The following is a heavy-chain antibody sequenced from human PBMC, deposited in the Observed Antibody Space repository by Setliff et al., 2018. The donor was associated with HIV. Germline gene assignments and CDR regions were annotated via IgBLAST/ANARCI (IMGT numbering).Heavy chain of an antibody. CDR1: GYTFTDYY. D-gene: IGHD3-3*01. CDR3: ARDLSTHWSGYSPGF. Sequence: ASVKVSCNASGYTFTDYYFHWVRQAPGQGLEWMGWVNPKFGGTLYAQKFRGRVTMTRDMSINTVYLELSSLSSDDTAVYYCARDLSTHWSGYSPGFWGPGTLVTVSS. J-gene: IGHJ4*02. CDR2: VNPKFGGT. V-gene: IGHV1-2*02.